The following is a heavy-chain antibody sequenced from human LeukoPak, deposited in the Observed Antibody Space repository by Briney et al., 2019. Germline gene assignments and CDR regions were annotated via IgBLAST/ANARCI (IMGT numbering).Heavy chain of an antibody. CDR1: GDSISSGSYY. J-gene: IGHJ5*02. Sequence: SETLSLTCTVSGDSISSGSYYWSWIRQPAGKGLEWIGRIYTSGSTDYNPSLKSRVTISVDTSKNQFSLKLSSVTAADTAVYYCARDKILAYCGGDCYPETWGQGALVTVSS. CDR2: IYTSGST. CDR3: ARDKILAYCGGDCYPET. D-gene: IGHD2-21*01. V-gene: IGHV4-61*02.